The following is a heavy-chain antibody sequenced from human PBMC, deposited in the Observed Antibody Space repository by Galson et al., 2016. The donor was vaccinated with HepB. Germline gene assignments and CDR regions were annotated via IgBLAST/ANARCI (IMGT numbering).Heavy chain of an antibody. Sequence: SLRLSCAASGFTFRNYGMHGVRQAPGQGLEWVAIISHDGSLKFYADSVKGRFTISRDNSKNTLYLQMNSLRPEDTAIYYCAKAMAAARTNWFDPWGQGVLVTVSS. CDR2: ISHDGSLK. CDR3: AKAMAAARTNWFDP. V-gene: IGHV3-30*18. D-gene: IGHD6-13*01. J-gene: IGHJ5*02. CDR1: GFTFRNYG.